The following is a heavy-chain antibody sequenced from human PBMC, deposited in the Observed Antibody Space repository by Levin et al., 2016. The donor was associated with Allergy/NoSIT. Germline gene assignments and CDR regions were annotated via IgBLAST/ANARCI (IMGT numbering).Heavy chain of an antibody. V-gene: IGHV7-4-1*02. CDR2: INTNTGNP. J-gene: IGHJ5*02. CDR3: ARDKNGVLAEGFQNWFDP. D-gene: IGHD3-3*01. Sequence: WVRQAPGQGLEWMGWINTNTGNPTYAQGFTGRFVFSLDTSVNTAYLQISSLKAEDTAVYYCARDKNGVLAEGFQNWFDPWGQGTLVTVSS.